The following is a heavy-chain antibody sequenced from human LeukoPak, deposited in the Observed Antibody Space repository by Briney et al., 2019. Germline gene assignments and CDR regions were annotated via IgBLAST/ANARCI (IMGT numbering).Heavy chain of an antibody. J-gene: IGHJ5*02. CDR1: GGSISSYY. CDR3: AREVGQLDGDWFDP. D-gene: IGHD6-13*01. CDR2: IYYSGST. Sequence: SETLSLTCTVSGGSISSYYWSWIRQPPGKGLEWIGYIYYSGSTSYNPSLKSRVTISVDTSKNQFSLKLSSVTAADTAVYYCAREVGQLDGDWFDPWGQGTLVTVSS. V-gene: IGHV4-59*01.